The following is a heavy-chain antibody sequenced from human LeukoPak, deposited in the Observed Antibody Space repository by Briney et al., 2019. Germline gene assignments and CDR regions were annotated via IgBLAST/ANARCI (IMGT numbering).Heavy chain of an antibody. CDR3: ARAASCGGDCSSSYLQH. CDR1: GFTFSSHW. D-gene: IGHD2-21*02. Sequence: GGSLRLSCAASGFTFSSHWMHWVRQAPGKGLVWVSRINSDGGSTSYADSVKGPFTISRDNAKNTLYLQRNSLRAEDMAVYYCARAASCGGDCSSSYLQHWGQGTLVTVSS. CDR2: INSDGGST. J-gene: IGHJ1*01. V-gene: IGHV3-74*01.